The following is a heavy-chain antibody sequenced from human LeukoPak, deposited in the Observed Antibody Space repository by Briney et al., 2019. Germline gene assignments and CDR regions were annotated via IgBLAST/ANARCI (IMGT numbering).Heavy chain of an antibody. CDR1: EFSVGSNY. J-gene: IGHJ6*03. CDR2: IYSGGST. V-gene: IGHV3-66*01. D-gene: IGHD1-1*01. Sequence: GGTLRLSCAASEFSVGSNYMTWVRQAPGKGLEWVSLIYSGGSTYYADSVKGRFTISRDNSKNTLYLQMNSLRAEDTAVYHCARGGNPIYYYYLDVWGKGTTVTVSS. CDR3: ARGGNPIYYYYLDV.